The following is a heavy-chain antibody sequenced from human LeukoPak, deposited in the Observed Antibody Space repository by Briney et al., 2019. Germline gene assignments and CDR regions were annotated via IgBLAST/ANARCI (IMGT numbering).Heavy chain of an antibody. CDR1: GGSISSYY. D-gene: IGHD6-13*01. CDR2: IYYSGST. V-gene: IGHV4-59*01. Sequence: SETLSLTCIVSGGSISSYYWSWIRQPPGKGLEWIGDIYYSGSTNYNPSLKSRVTISVDTSKNQFSLKLSSVTAADTAVYYCARFRGYSRSWLDSWGQGTLVTVSS. CDR3: ARFRGYSRSWLDS. J-gene: IGHJ4*02.